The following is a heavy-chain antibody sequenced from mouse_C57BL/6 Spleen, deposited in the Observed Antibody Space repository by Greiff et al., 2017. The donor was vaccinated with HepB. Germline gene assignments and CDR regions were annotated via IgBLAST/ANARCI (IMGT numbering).Heavy chain of an antibody. J-gene: IGHJ4*01. CDR2: IDPNSGGT. V-gene: IGHV1-72*01. CDR3: ARNYGSSGYYYAMDY. Sequence: GLEWIGRIDPNSGGTKYNEKFKSKATLTGDKPSSTAYMQLSSLTSEDSAVYYCARNYGSSGYYYAMDYWGQGTSVTVSS. D-gene: IGHD1-1*01.